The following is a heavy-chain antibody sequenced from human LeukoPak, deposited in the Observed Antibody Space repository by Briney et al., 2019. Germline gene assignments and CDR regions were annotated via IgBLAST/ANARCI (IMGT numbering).Heavy chain of an antibody. CDR2: ISAYNGHT. CDR1: GYTFTTSG. V-gene: IGHV1-18*01. D-gene: IGHD3-22*01. Sequence: ASVKVSCKTPGYTFTTSGIIWVRQAPGQGLEWMGWISAYNGHTNYAQNVQGRVTMTTDTSTSTAYMELRSLRSDDTALYYCARWLRGYNDWFDPWGQGTLVTVSS. J-gene: IGHJ5*02. CDR3: ARWLRGYNDWFDP.